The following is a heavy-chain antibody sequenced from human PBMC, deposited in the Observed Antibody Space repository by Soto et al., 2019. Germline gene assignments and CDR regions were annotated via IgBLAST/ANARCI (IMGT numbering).Heavy chain of an antibody. Sequence: ASVKVSCKASGYTFTSYDINWVRQATGQGLEWMGWMNPNSGNTGYAQKFQGRVTMTRNTSISTAYMELSSLRSEDTAVYYCARAKVDYGGNPPYFYDGMDVWGQGTTVTVSS. CDR3: ARAKVDYGGNPPYFYDGMDV. CDR1: GYTFTSYD. CDR2: MNPNSGNT. V-gene: IGHV1-8*01. J-gene: IGHJ6*02. D-gene: IGHD4-17*01.